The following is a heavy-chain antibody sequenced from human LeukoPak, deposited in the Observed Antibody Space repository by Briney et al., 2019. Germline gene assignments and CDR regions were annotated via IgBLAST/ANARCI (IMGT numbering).Heavy chain of an antibody. D-gene: IGHD3-22*01. CDR2: ISGSGGST. CDR3: AKDPYYYDSSGYYSSPPQPQTYFDY. J-gene: IGHJ4*02. CDR1: GFTFSSYA. Sequence: GGSLRLSCAASGFTFSSYAMSWVRQAPGKGLEWVSAISGSGGSTYYADSVKGRFTISRDNSKNTLYLQMNSLRAEGTAVYYCAKDPYYYDSSGYYSSPPQPQTYFDYWGQGTLVTVSS. V-gene: IGHV3-23*01.